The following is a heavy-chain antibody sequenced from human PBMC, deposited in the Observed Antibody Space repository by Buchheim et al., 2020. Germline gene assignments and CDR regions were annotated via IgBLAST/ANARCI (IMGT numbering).Heavy chain of an antibody. D-gene: IGHD3-9*01. CDR3: VHTRDILTGYGFDY. Sequence: QITLKESGPTLVKPTQTLTLTCTFSGFTLTTSGVGVGWIRQPPGEALEWLALIYWDDDERYSPSLRSRLTITKGTSKNQVSLIMTSMDPVDTAIYYCVHTRDILTGYGFDYWGQGIL. J-gene: IGHJ4*02. V-gene: IGHV2-5*02. CDR2: IYWDDDE. CDR1: GFTLTTSGVG.